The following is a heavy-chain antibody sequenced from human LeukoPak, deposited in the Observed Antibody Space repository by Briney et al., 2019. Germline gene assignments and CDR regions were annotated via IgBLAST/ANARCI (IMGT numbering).Heavy chain of an antibody. CDR2: ISSSSSYI. D-gene: IGHD4-23*01. J-gene: IGHJ6*03. V-gene: IGHV3-21*01. Sequence: GGSLRLSCAASGFTFSSYSMILVRQAPGKGLEWVSSISSSSSYIYYADSVKGGFTISRDNAKNSLYLQMNSLRAEDTAVYYCARDYGGNSVYYYYMDIGGKGTTVTVSS. CDR1: GFTFSSYS. CDR3: ARDYGGNSVYYYYMDI.